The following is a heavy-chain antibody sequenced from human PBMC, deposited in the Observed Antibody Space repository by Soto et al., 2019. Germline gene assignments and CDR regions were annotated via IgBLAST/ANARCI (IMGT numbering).Heavy chain of an antibody. V-gene: IGHV3-23*01. J-gene: IGHJ4*02. CDR1: EFTFSSYA. D-gene: IGHD1-26*01. Sequence: GGSLRLSCAASEFTFSSYAMTWVRLAPGKGLEWVSSISTSAGNTYYADSVKGRFTISRDNSKNTLYLQMNSLRADDTAVYYCAKSGSHSYFDYWGQGTLVTVSS. CDR2: ISTSAGNT. CDR3: AKSGSHSYFDY.